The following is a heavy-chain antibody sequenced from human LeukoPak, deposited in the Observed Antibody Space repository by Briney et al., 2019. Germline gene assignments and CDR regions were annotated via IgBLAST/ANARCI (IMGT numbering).Heavy chain of an antibody. CDR3: ARGRPGHGYCSGWYYFDY. D-gene: IGHD6-19*01. CDR2: IYTSGST. J-gene: IGHJ4*02. V-gene: IGHV4-4*07. CDR1: GGSISSYY. Sequence: KPSETLSLTCTVSGGSISSYYWSWIRQPAGKGLEWIGRIYTSGSTNYNPSLKSRVTMSVDTSKNQFSLKLSSVTAADTAVYYCARGRPGHGYCSGWYYFDYWGQGTLVTVSS.